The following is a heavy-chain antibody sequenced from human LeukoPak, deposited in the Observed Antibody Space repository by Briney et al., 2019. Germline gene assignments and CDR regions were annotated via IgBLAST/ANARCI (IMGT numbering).Heavy chain of an antibody. V-gene: IGHV4-34*01. D-gene: IGHD2/OR15-2a*01. CDR2: INHSGGI. Sequence: SETLSLTCAVHGESFSVYYWSWIRQPPGKGLEWIGEINHSGGINYNPSLKRRVSLSVDTSKNQFSLKLSSVTAADTAVYYCARGPPTAATFYFFDFWGQGTLVAVSA. CDR1: GESFSVYY. CDR3: ARGPPTAATFYFFDF. J-gene: IGHJ4*02.